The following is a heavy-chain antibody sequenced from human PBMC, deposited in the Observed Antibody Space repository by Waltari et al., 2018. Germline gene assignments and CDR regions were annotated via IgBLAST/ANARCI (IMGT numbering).Heavy chain of an antibody. D-gene: IGHD3-10*01. CDR2: MNPNSGNT. Sequence: QVQLVQSGAEVKKPGASVKVSCKASGYTFTSYDINWVRQATGQGLEWMGWMNPNSGNTGYAQKFQGRVTMTRNTSISTAYMELSSLRSEDSAVYYCARSEWGFGEFVRGSWFDPWGQGTLVTVSS. CDR1: GYTFTSYD. CDR3: ARSEWGFGEFVRGSWFDP. J-gene: IGHJ5*02. V-gene: IGHV1-8*02.